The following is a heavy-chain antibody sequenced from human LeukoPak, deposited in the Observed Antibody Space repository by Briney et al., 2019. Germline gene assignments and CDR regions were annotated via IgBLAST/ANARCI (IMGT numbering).Heavy chain of an antibody. CDR1: GFTFRMYG. CDR3: ARDVSEYYYDSSGYDWFDP. Sequence: GGSLRLSCAASGFTFRMYGMSWVRQAPGKGLEWVANIKQDGSEKYYVDSVKGRFTISRDNAKNSLYLQMNSLRAEDTAVYYCARDVSEYYYDSSGYDWFDPWGQGTLVTVSS. D-gene: IGHD3-22*01. J-gene: IGHJ5*02. CDR2: IKQDGSEK. V-gene: IGHV3-7*01.